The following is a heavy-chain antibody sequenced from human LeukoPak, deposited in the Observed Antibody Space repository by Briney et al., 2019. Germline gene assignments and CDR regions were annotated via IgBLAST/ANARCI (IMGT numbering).Heavy chain of an antibody. J-gene: IGHJ3*01. CDR1: GFTFSSYA. CDR2: ISGSGGFT. V-gene: IGHV3-23*01. CDR3: AKSPSITVTGDAFDV. D-gene: IGHD3-10*01. Sequence: GGSLRLSCAASGFTFSSYAMSWVRQAPGKGLEWVSAISGSGGFTYYADSVKGRLTISRDNSKNTLNLQMNSLRAEDTALYYCAKSPSITVTGDAFDVWGQGTMGTVSS.